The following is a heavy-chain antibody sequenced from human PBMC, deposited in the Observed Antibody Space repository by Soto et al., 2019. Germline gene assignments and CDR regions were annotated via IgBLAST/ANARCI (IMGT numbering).Heavy chain of an antibody. CDR1: GFTFSSYA. Sequence: PVGSLRLSCAASGFTFSSYAMSWVRQAPGKGLEWVSAISGSGGSTYYADSVKGRFTISRDNSKNTLYLQMNSLRAEDTAVYYCAKDIGDYLRGYYYGMDVWGQGTTVTVSS. J-gene: IGHJ6*02. CDR2: ISGSGGST. D-gene: IGHD4-17*01. CDR3: AKDIGDYLRGYYYGMDV. V-gene: IGHV3-23*01.